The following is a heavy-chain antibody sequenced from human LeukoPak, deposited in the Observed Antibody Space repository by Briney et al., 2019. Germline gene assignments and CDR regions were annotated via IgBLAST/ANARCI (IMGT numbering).Heavy chain of an antibody. CDR2: IYYSGST. J-gene: IGHJ3*02. CDR3: ASNYYDGSGGGAFDI. Sequence: SEALSLTCTVSGGSISSSSYYWGWIRQPPGKGLGWIGSIYYSGSTYYNPSLKSRVTISVDTSKNQFSLKLSSVTAADTAVYYCASNYYDGSGGGAFDIWGQGTMVTVSS. CDR1: GGSISSSSYY. D-gene: IGHD3-22*01. V-gene: IGHV4-39*01.